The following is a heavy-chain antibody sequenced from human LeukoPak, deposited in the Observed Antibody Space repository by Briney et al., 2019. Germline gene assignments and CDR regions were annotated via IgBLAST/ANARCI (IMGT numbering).Heavy chain of an antibody. V-gene: IGHV4-39*01. CDR3: ARRLYGTPSFDF. CDR2: IYYSGTT. CDR1: GGSISSSSYY. Sequence: SETLSLTCTVSGGSISSSSYYWGWIRQPPGKGLEWIAIIYYSGTTYYNPSLKSRVTISVDTSKNQFSLKLTSITAADTAVYYCARRLYGTPSFDFWGQGTLVTVSS. J-gene: IGHJ4*02. D-gene: IGHD2-8*01.